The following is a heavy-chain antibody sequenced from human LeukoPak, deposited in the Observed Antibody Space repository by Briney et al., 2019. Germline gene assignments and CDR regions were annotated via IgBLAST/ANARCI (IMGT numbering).Heavy chain of an antibody. V-gene: IGHV3-21*01. Sequence: ETLSLTCTVSGYSISSGYYWGWIRQPPGKGLEWVSSISSSSSYIYYADSVKGRFTISRDNAKNSLYLQMNSLRAEDTAVYYCAREVVITTGLFDYWGQGTLVTVSS. CDR3: AREVVITTGLFDY. CDR1: GYSISSGYY. D-gene: IGHD3-22*01. J-gene: IGHJ4*02. CDR2: ISSSSSYI.